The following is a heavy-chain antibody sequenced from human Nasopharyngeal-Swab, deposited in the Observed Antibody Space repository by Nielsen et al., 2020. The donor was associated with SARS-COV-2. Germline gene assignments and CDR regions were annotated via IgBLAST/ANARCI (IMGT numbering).Heavy chain of an antibody. CDR3: ARGYSSGWSNAFDI. Sequence: SKTLSLTCTVPGGSISSYYWSWTRQPPGKGLEWIGYIYYSGSTNYNPSLKSRVTISVDTSKNQFSLKLSSVTAADTAVYYCARGYSSGWSNAFDIWGQGTMVTVSS. J-gene: IGHJ3*02. CDR2: IYYSGST. CDR1: GGSISSYY. D-gene: IGHD6-19*01. V-gene: IGHV4-59*01.